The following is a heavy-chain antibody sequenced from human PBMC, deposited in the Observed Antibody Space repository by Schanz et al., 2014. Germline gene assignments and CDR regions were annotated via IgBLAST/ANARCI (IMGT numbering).Heavy chain of an antibody. J-gene: IGHJ4*02. CDR3: ARGYGDSPTDF. D-gene: IGHD4-17*01. CDR2: IIPVLAIA. Sequence: QVQLVQSGAEVKKPGASLKISCKASGYTFTNFFLHWVRQAPGQGLEWMGRIIPVLAIADYAQKFQGRVTITADRSTSTAYMELSSLRSEDTAVYYCARGYGDSPTDFWGQGTLVTVSS. V-gene: IGHV1-69*09. CDR1: GYTFTNFF.